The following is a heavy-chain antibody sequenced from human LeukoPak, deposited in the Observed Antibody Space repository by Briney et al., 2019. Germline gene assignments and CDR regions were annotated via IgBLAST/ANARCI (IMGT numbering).Heavy chain of an antibody. CDR3: ARSPLSNDYGDYIRFDP. CDR2: IYYSGST. J-gene: IGHJ5*02. CDR1: GGSISSGDYY. V-gene: IGHV4-30-4*08. Sequence: TLSLTCTVSGGSISSGDYYWSWIRQPPGKGLEWIGYIYYSGSTYYNPSLKSRVTISVDTSKNQFSLKLSSVTAADTAVYYCARSPLSNDYGDYIRFDPWGQGTLVTVSS. D-gene: IGHD4-17*01.